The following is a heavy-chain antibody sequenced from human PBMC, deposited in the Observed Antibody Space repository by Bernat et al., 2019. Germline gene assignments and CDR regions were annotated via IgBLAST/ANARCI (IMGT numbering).Heavy chain of an antibody. CDR2: INWNGGST. J-gene: IGHJ4*02. CDR1: GFTFDDYG. Sequence: EVQLVESGGGVVRPGGSLRLSCAASGFTFDDYGMSWVRQAPGKGLERVAGINWNGGSTGYAESVKGRFTISRDNAKDSLYLQMHSLRAEDTALYYCARDQGTAMVLVPFDDGGQGTLVTVS. CDR3: ARDQGTAMVLVPFDD. D-gene: IGHD5-18*01. V-gene: IGHV3-20*04.